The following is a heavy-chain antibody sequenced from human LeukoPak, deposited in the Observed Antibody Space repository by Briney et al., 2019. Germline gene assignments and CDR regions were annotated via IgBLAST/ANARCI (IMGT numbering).Heavy chain of an antibody. CDR2: ISGSGGST. CDR1: GFTFSSYG. Sequence: PGGSLRLSCAASGFTFSSYGMSWVRQAPGKGLEWVSAISGSGGSTYYADSVKGRFTISRDNSKNTLYLQMNSLRAEDTALYYCARDRSMTHFDYWGQGTLVTVSS. V-gene: IGHV3-23*01. J-gene: IGHJ4*02. CDR3: ARDRSMTHFDY.